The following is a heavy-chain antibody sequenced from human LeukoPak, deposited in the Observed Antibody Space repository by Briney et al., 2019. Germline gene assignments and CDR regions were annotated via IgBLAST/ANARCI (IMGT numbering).Heavy chain of an antibody. CDR2: IKPSDGST. D-gene: IGHD4-11*01. V-gene: IGHV1-46*01. J-gene: IGHJ4*02. Sequence: GASVEVSCKASGYTFTSYYMHWVRQAPGQGLEWMGIIKPSDGSTIYAQKFQGRVTMTSDTSTTTVYMEVSSLRSDDTAVYYCARLDYSKFDYWGQGILVTVSS. CDR3: ARLDYSKFDY. CDR1: GYTFTSYY.